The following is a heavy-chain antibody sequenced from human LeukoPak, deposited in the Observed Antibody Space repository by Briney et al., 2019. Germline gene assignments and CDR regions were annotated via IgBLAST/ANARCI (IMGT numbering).Heavy chain of an antibody. D-gene: IGHD1-26*01. Sequence: SQTLSLTCTVSGDSISSGGYYWSWIRQPPGKGLEWIGFIQDGGSTSYNSSLKSRVAISVDRSKNQFSLTLSSVTAADTAIYYCARDSPKRYSGSYFDYWGQGTLVTVSP. CDR3: ARDSPKRYSGSYFDY. CDR1: GDSISSGGYY. V-gene: IGHV4-30-2*01. CDR2: IQDGGST. J-gene: IGHJ4*02.